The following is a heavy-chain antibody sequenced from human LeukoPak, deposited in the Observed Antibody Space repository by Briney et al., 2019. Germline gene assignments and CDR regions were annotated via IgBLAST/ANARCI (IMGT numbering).Heavy chain of an antibody. D-gene: IGHD6-19*01. CDR2: ISYSGST. CDR1: GGSISSSSYY. J-gene: IGHJ4*02. V-gene: IGHV4-39*01. Sequence: SETLSLTCTVSGGSISSSSYYWGWIRQTPGKGLEWIGSISYSGSTYYNPSLKSRVTISVDTSKNQFSLNLGSVTAADTAVYYCARHDIIAVAFSYWGQGTLVTVSS. CDR3: ARHDIIAVAFSY.